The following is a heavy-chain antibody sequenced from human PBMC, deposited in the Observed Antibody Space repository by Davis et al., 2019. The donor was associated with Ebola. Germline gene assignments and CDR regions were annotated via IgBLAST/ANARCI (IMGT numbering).Heavy chain of an antibody. D-gene: IGHD2-15*01. Sequence: PGGSLRLSCAASGFTFSSYATSWVRQAPGKGLEWVSAISGSGGSTYYADSVKGRFTISRDNSKNTLYLQMNSLRAEDTAVYYCASPVVVVAAPSFDYWGQGTLVTVSS. CDR1: GFTFSSYA. J-gene: IGHJ4*02. CDR2: ISGSGGST. CDR3: ASPVVVVAAPSFDY. V-gene: IGHV3-23*01.